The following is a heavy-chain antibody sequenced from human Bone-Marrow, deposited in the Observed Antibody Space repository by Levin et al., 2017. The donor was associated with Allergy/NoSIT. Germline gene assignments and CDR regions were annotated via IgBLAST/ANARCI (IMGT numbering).Heavy chain of an antibody. Sequence: GGSLRLSCAASGFTFSSYSMNWVRQAPGKGLEWVSSISSSSSYIYYADSVKGRFTISRDNAKNSLYLQMNSLRAEDTAVYYCATAGYSSSWHDYYYYYGMDVWGQGTTVTVSS. CDR2: ISSSSSYI. V-gene: IGHV3-21*01. CDR1: GFTFSSYS. CDR3: ATAGYSSSWHDYYYYYGMDV. J-gene: IGHJ6*02. D-gene: IGHD6-13*01.